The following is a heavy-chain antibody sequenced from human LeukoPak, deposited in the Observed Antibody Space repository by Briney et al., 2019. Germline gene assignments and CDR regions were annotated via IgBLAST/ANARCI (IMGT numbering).Heavy chain of an antibody. CDR2: ISSSSSTM. V-gene: IGHV3-48*01. J-gene: IGHJ4*02. CDR1: GFTFSSYS. CDR3: AREWCGDCYSGNDY. D-gene: IGHD2-21*02. Sequence: GGSLRLSCAASGFTFSSYSMNWVRQAPGKGLEWVSYISSSSSTMYYADSVKGRFTISRDNAKNSLYLQMNSLRAEDTAVYYCAREWCGDCYSGNDYWGQGTLVTVSS.